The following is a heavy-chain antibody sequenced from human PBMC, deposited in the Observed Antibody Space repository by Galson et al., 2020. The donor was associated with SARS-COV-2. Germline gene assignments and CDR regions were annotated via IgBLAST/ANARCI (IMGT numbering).Heavy chain of an antibody. CDR3: ARDDSSGNYYYIDV. CDR2: ISSSSSYI. J-gene: IGHJ6*03. CDR1: GFTFSSYS. D-gene: IGHD3-10*01. V-gene: IGHV3-21*01. Sequence: GGSLRLSCAASGFTFSSYSMNWVRQAPGKGLEWVSSISSSSSYIYYADSVKGRFTISRDNAKNSLYLQMNSLRAEDTAVYYCARDDSSGNYYYIDVWGKGTTVTVSS.